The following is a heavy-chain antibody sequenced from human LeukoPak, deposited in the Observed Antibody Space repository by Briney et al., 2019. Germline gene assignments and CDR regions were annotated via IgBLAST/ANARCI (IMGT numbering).Heavy chain of an antibody. CDR2: IYYSGST. CDR3: ASLLYGHFDL. CDR1: GGSISSYY. J-gene: IGHJ2*01. V-gene: IGHV4-59*01. Sequence: SETLSLTCTVSGGSISSYYWSWIRQPPGKGLEWIGYIYYSGSTNYNPSLKSRVTISVDTSKNQFSLKLSSVTAADTAVYYCASLLYGHFDLWGRGTLVTVSS.